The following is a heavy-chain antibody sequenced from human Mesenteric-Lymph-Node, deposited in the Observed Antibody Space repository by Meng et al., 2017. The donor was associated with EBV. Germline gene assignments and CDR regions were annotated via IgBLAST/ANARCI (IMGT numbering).Heavy chain of an antibody. D-gene: IGHD6-25*01. J-gene: IGHJ4*02. CDR1: GFTFSRYW. CDR2: TNEDGGIT. V-gene: IGHV3-74*01. Sequence: EVQLVESGGDLVQPVGSLSLSCAASGFTFSRYWMHWVRQAPGKGLVWVSRTNEDGGITTYADSVKGRFTISRGNTKNTLYLQMNSLRAEDTGVYFCSRDLVGSDDDWGQGTLVTVSS. CDR3: SRDLVGSDDD.